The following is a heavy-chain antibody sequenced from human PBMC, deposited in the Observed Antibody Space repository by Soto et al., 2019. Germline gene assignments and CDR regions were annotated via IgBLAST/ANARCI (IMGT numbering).Heavy chain of an antibody. CDR3: ARGGYYDNTWGKLSHYGLDV. CDR1: GYTFIRYG. J-gene: IGHJ6*02. V-gene: IGHV1-18*01. CDR2: ISPYNDYT. Sequence: QVQLVQSAAEVKKPGASVRVSCKASGYTFIRYGIAWVRQAPGQGLEWMGWISPYNDYTIYAQKLQGRVTMPADTATRTVCMELRGMIPDDTTVYSCARGGYYDNTWGKLSHYGLDVWGQGTSVTVSS. D-gene: IGHD3-16*01.